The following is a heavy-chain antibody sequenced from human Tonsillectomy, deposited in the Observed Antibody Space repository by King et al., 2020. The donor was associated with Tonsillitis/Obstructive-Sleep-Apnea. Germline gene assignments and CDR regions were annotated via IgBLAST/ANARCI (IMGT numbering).Heavy chain of an antibody. J-gene: IGHJ5*02. CDR3: ARVDCSSASCYTENWFDL. Sequence: EVQLVESGAEVKKPGESLKISCKGSGYSFTSYWISWVRQMPGKGLEWMGRIDPTDSYNNYSPSFQGHVTISADKSISTAYLQWSSLKASDTAMYYCARVDCSSASCYTENWFDLWGQGTLVTVSS. CDR2: IDPTDSYN. D-gene: IGHD2-2*02. CDR1: GYSFTSYW. V-gene: IGHV5-10-1*03.